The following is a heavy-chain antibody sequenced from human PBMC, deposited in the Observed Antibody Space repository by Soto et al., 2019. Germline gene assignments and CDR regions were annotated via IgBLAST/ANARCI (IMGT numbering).Heavy chain of an antibody. D-gene: IGHD3-9*01. CDR2: IYYSGST. CDR3: ARAGSPDLRYFDWLLWGWFDP. Sequence: SETLSLTCTVSGGSVSSGSYYWSWIRQPPGKGLEWIGYIYYSGSTNYNPPLKSRVTISVDTSKNQFSLKLSSVTAADTAVYYCARAGSPDLRYFDWLLWGWFDPWGQGTLVTVSS. J-gene: IGHJ5*02. CDR1: GGSVSSGSYY. V-gene: IGHV4-61*01.